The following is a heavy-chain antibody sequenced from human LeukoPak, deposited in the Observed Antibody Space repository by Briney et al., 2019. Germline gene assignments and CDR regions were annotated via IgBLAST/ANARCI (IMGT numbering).Heavy chain of an antibody. J-gene: IGHJ5*02. CDR3: AKGLGDYSGTYYNSFDP. CDR2: ISGSGVST. D-gene: IGHD1-26*01. CDR1: GFTFSSYA. V-gene: IGHV3-23*01. Sequence: GGSLRLSCAASGFTFSSYAMTWVRPAPGKGLEWVSAISGSGVSTYYADSVKGRFTISRDNSRNTLYLQMNTLRAEDTGVYYCAKGLGDYSGTYYNSFDPWGEGTLVTVPS.